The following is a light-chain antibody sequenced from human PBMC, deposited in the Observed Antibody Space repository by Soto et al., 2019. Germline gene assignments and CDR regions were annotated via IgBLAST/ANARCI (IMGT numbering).Light chain of an antibody. CDR2: LGS. Sequence: DIVMTQSPLSLPVTPGEPASISCRSSQSLVYSNGYHYLDWYLQKPGQSPQLLIYLGSNRASGVPDRFSGSGSGTEFTLKISRVEAEDAGVNSCMQVLRPPFTFGQATKREIK. CDR3: MQVLRPPFT. J-gene: IGKJ2*01. CDR1: QSLVYSNGYHY. V-gene: IGKV2-28*01.